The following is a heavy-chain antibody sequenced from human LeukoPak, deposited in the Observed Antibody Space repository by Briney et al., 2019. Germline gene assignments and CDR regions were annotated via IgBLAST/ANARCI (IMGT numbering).Heavy chain of an antibody. CDR2: FDPEDGET. J-gene: IGHJ3*02. D-gene: IGHD6-13*01. CDR1: GYTLTELS. V-gene: IGHV1-24*01. CDR3: ATENMQQHYAFDI. Sequence: ASVKVSCKVSGYTLTELSMHWVRQAPGKGLGWMGGFDPEDGETIYAQKFQGRVTMTEDTSTDIAYMELSSLRSEDTAVYYCATENMQQHYAFDIWGQGTMVTVSS.